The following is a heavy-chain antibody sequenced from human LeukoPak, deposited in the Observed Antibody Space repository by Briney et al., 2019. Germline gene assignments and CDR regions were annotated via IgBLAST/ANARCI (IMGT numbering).Heavy chain of an antibody. CDR3: ANLDPPRQLWFGELRRDY. CDR1: GFTFSSYA. CDR2: ISGSGGST. V-gene: IGHV3-23*01. D-gene: IGHD3-10*01. J-gene: IGHJ4*02. Sequence: PGGSLRLSCAASGFTFSSYAMSWVRQAPGKGLEWVSAISGSGGSTYYADSVKGRFTISRDNSKNTLYLQMNSLRAEDTAVYYCANLDPPRQLWFGELRRDYWGQGTLVTVSS.